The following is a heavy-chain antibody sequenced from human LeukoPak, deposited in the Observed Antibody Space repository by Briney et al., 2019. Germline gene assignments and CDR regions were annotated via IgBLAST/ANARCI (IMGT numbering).Heavy chain of an antibody. CDR1: GFTFSSYA. CDR3: AKALSPAHYDFWSGLGRDAFDI. Sequence: GGSLRLSCAASGFTFSSYAMSWVRQAPGKGLEWVSAISGSGGSTYYADSVKGRFTISRDNSKNTLYLQMNSLRAEDTAVYYCAKALSPAHYDFWSGLGRDAFDIWGQGTMVTVSS. J-gene: IGHJ3*02. D-gene: IGHD3-3*01. V-gene: IGHV3-23*01. CDR2: ISGSGGST.